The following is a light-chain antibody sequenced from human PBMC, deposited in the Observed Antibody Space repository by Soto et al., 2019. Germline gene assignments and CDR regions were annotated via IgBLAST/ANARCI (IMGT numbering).Light chain of an antibody. V-gene: IGKV1-5*03. CDR2: RTS. J-gene: IGKJ2*01. CDR1: QSIDTA. Sequence: GDRVTITCRASQSIDTALAWYQQKPGKAPNLLIYRTSALESGVPSRFSGSGSGTEFTLAVSSLQPDDFATYYCQQYARFLTFGQGTKVDIK. CDR3: QQYARFLT.